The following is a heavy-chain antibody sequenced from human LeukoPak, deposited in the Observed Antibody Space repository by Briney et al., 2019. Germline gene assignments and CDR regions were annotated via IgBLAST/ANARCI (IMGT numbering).Heavy chain of an antibody. D-gene: IGHD1-1*01. CDR2: IYYSGST. V-gene: IGHV4-59*08. Sequence: SETLSLTCAVYGGSFSGYYWSWIRQPPGKGLEWIGYIYYSGSTNYNPSLRSRVTISVDTSKNQFSLKLSSVTAADTAVYYCARQLQESWFDPWGQGTLVTVSS. J-gene: IGHJ5*02. CDR1: GGSFSGYY. CDR3: ARQLQESWFDP.